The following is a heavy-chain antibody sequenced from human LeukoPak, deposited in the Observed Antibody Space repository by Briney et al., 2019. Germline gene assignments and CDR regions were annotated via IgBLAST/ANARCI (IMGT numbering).Heavy chain of an antibody. D-gene: IGHD1-26*01. CDR3: VQRYSGTYSDY. Sequence: PGGSLRLSCSASGFILCSYSMHWVRQAPGQGLEYVSAISNGGTTYYSDPVKDRFTIARDNSKNTLSLQMSSLRPEDTAVYYCVQRYSGTYSDYWGQGTLVTVSS. CDR1: GFILCSYS. J-gene: IGHJ4*02. V-gene: IGHV3-64D*06. CDR2: ISNGGTT.